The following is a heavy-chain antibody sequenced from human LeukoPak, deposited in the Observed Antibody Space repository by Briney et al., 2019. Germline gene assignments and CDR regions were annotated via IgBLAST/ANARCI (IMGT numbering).Heavy chain of an antibody. J-gene: IGHJ4*02. Sequence: GGSLRLSCAASGFTFNVYWMSWVRQAPGKGLEWVSVIGGSGSYSYYADSVKGRFTISRDNSKDTLYLQMNSLRAEDTAVYYCARDWYDYWGQGTLVTVSP. V-gene: IGHV3-23*01. D-gene: IGHD6-13*01. CDR1: GFTFNVYW. CDR2: IGGSGSYS. CDR3: ARDWYDY.